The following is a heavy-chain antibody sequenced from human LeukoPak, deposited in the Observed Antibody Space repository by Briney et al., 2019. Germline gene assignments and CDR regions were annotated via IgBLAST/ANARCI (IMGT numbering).Heavy chain of an antibody. CDR2: INHSGST. CDR1: GGSFSGYY. D-gene: IGHD4-23*01. Sequence: PSETLSLTCAVYGGSFSGYYWSWIRQPPGKGLEWIGEINHSGSTNYNPSLKSRVTISVDTSKNQFSLKLSSVTAADTAVYYCARGITTVVTLNWFDPWGQGTLVTVS. V-gene: IGHV4-34*01. J-gene: IGHJ5*02. CDR3: ARGITTVVTLNWFDP.